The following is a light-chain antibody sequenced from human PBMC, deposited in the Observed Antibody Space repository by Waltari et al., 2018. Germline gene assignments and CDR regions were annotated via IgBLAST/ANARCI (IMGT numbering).Light chain of an antibody. V-gene: IGLV2-8*01. CDR1: RSDVGGYNY. CDR3: SSYAGSNNLL. CDR2: EVN. J-gene: IGLJ2*01. Sequence: QSALTQPPSASGSPGQSVTISCTGTRSDVGGYNYVSWYQQHPGKAPKVMIYEVNKRPSGVPDRFSGSKSGNTASLTVSGLQAEDEADYYCSSYAGSNNLLFGGGTKLTVL.